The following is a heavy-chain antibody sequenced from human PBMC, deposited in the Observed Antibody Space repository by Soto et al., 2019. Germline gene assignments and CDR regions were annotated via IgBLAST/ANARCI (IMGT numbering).Heavy chain of an antibody. J-gene: IGHJ3*02. CDR1: GYTFTSYA. Sequence: QVQLVQSGAEVKKPGASVKVSCKASGYTFTSYAMHWVRQAPGQRLEWMGWINAGNGNTKYSQKFQGRVTITRDTPASTAYLELSSLRSEDTAVYYCARERTTVTPDDAFDIWGQGTMVTVSS. CDR3: ARERTTVTPDDAFDI. D-gene: IGHD4-17*01. V-gene: IGHV1-3*01. CDR2: INAGNGNT.